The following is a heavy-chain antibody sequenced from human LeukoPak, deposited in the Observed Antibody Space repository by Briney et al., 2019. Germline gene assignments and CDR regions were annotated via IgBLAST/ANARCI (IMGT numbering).Heavy chain of an antibody. CDR1: GVSFSGYY. CDR2: INHSGST. D-gene: IGHD3-10*01. CDR3: ARKNVLLWFGARGPFDY. Sequence: SETLSLTCAVYGVSFSGYYWSWIRQPPGKGLEWIGEINHSGSTNYNPSLKSRVTISVDTSKNQFSLKLSSVTAADTAVYYCARKNVLLWFGARGPFDYWGQGTLVTVSS. J-gene: IGHJ4*02. V-gene: IGHV4-34*01.